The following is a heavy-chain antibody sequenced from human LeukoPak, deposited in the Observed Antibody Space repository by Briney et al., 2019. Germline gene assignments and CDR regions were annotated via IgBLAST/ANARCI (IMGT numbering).Heavy chain of an antibody. CDR2: IYPGDSDT. D-gene: IGHD2-2*01. J-gene: IGHJ4*02. Sequence: GESLKISCKGSGYSFTSYWIDWVRQMPGKGLEWMGIIYPGDSDTRYSPSFQGQVSISADKYISTAYLQWSSLKASDTAMYYCARPSPSTDYYFDYWGQGSLVTVSS. CDR3: ARPSPSTDYYFDY. CDR1: GYSFTSYW. V-gene: IGHV5-51*01.